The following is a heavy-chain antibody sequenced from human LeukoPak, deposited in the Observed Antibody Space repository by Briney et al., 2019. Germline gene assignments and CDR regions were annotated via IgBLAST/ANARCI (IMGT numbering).Heavy chain of an antibody. J-gene: IGHJ4*02. CDR2: ISYDGSNK. V-gene: IGHV3-30*18. CDR1: GFTFSSYG. Sequence: PGGSLRLSCAASGFTFSSYGMHWVRQAPGKGLEWVAVISYDGSNKYYADSVKGRFTISRDNSKNTLYLQMNSLRAEDTAVYYCAKAPYGDYGGYWGQGTLFTVSS. CDR3: AKAPYGDYGGY. D-gene: IGHD4-17*01.